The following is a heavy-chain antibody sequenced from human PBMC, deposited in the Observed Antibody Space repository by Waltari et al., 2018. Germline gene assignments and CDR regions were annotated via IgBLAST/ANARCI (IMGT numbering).Heavy chain of an antibody. D-gene: IGHD3-10*01. J-gene: IGHJ6*03. CDR2: NRSDGST. V-gene: IGHV3-53*01. CDR1: GSNVVVHQ. CDR3: ARDYDGYYFYYMDV. Sequence: EVQLVEAGGGMKRPGGSLRLSCAATGSNVVVHQMSWVRQAPGKGLEWVSLNRSDGSTDHADSVKGRFTISRDDFRNTVYLQMNNVRVEDTAVYYCARDYDGYYFYYMDVWGSGTTVAVS.